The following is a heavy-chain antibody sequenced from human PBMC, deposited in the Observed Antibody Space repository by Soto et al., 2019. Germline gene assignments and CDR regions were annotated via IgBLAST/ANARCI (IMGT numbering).Heavy chain of an antibody. CDR1: GFTFSSYG. CDR3: AKGYSSGWYPRRSYYYGMDV. J-gene: IGHJ6*02. CDR2: ISYDGSNK. D-gene: IGHD6-19*01. Sequence: PGGSLRLSCAASGFTFSSYGMHWVRQAPGKGLEWVAVISYDGSNKYYADSAKGRFTISRDNSKNTLYLQMNSLRAEDTAVYYCAKGYSSGWYPRRSYYYGMDVWGQGTTVTVSS. V-gene: IGHV3-30*18.